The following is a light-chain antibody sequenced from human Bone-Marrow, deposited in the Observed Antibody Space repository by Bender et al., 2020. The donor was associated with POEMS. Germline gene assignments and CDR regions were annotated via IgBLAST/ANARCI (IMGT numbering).Light chain of an antibody. CDR3: SSYRGNTLVV. CDR1: TSDVGGYNF. CDR2: DVT. J-gene: IGLJ3*02. V-gene: IGLV2-11*01. Sequence: QSALTQPRSVSASPGQSVTISCTGTTSDVGGYNFVSWYQHHPGKAPRLIVYDVTKRASGVPDRFSGSGSKSDNAASLTISGLQAEDEADYYCSSYRGNTLVVFGGGTKVTVL.